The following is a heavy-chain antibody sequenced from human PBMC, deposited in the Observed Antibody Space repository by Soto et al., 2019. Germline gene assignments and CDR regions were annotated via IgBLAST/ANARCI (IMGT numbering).Heavy chain of an antibody. CDR1: GGSFSGYY. V-gene: IGHV4-34*01. CDR2: INHSGST. D-gene: IGHD1-26*01. J-gene: IGHJ3*02. Sequence: SETLSLTCAVYGGSFSGYYWSWIRQPPGKGLEWIGEINHSGSTNYNPSLKSRVTISVDTSKNLFSLNLSSVTAADTAMYYCARPQFSGTYHDPFKIWGPGTMVTVSS. CDR3: ARPQFSGTYHDPFKI.